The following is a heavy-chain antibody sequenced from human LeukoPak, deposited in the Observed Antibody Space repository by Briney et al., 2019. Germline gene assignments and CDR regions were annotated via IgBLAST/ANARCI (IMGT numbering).Heavy chain of an antibody. CDR2: IYSGGGT. V-gene: IGHV3-53*01. CDR3: ARDLITRVAH. Sequence: GGSLRLSCAASGFTVGNNYMSWVRQAPGKGLEWVSLIYSGGGTHYADSVKGRFTISRDSSTNTLFLQMNSLRAEDTAVYYCARDLITRVAHWGQGTLVTVSS. D-gene: IGHD3-10*01. J-gene: IGHJ4*02. CDR1: GFTVGNNY.